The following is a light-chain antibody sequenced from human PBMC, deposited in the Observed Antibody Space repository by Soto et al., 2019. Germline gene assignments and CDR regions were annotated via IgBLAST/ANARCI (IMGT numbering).Light chain of an antibody. CDR2: AAS. CDR1: RAIGTF. Sequence: DIQMTQSPSSVSASVGDRVTIACRASRAIGTFLAWYQQKPGKAPNLLIYAASILQTGVPSRFRGSGSGTDFTLTISGLQPEDFGTYFCQEANSVPFTSGPGTKVDIK. V-gene: IGKV1D-12*01. CDR3: QEANSVPFT. J-gene: IGKJ3*01.